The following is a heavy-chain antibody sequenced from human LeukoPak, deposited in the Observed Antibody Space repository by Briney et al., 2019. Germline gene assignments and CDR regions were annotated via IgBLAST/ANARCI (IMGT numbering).Heavy chain of an antibody. Sequence: SETLSLTCTVSGGSISSYYWGWIRQPPGKGLEWIGYIYYSGSTNYNPPLKTRVTISVDTSKNQFSLKLSSVTAADTAVYYCARGPYNYFDYWGQGTLVTVSS. CDR2: IYYSGST. D-gene: IGHD1-14*01. J-gene: IGHJ4*02. CDR3: ARGPYNYFDY. CDR1: GGSISSYY. V-gene: IGHV4-59*01.